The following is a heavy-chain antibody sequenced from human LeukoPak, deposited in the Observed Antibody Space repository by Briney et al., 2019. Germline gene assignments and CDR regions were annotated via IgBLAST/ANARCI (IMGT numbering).Heavy chain of an antibody. CDR1: GGAISSYY. CDR2: IYSSGST. J-gene: IGHJ6*02. D-gene: IGHD6-13*01. V-gene: IGHV4-4*07. CDR3: ARGNSSSWYYYYYGMDV. Sequence: SETLSLTCTVSGGAISSYYWSWIRQPAGKGLEWIGRIYSSGSTNYNPSLRSRLTMSVDTSKNQFSLKLSSVTAADTAVYYCARGNSSSWYYYYYGMDVWGQGTTVTVSS.